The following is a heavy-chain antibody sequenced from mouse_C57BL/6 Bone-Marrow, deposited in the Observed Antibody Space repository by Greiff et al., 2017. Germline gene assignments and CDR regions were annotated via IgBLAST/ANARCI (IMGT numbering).Heavy chain of an antibody. D-gene: IGHD2-12*01. CDR1: GYTFTSYW. Sequence: QVQLQQPGAELVKPGASVKMSCKASGYTFTSYWITWVKQRPGQGLGRIGDIYPGSGSTHYNEKFKIKATLTVDTTSSTAYMRLSSLTSEDSAVEYCASYSVNAMDDWGQGTSVTVSS. V-gene: IGHV1-55*01. CDR2: IYPGSGST. CDR3: ASYSVNAMDD. J-gene: IGHJ4*01.